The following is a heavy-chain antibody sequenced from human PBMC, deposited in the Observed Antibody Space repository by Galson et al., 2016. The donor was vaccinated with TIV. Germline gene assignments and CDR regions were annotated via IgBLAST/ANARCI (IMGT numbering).Heavy chain of an antibody. J-gene: IGHJ3*01. D-gene: IGHD3-22*01. CDR3: AEAFKYESSGYFRDAFDL. Sequence: SVKVSCKASGIIFSSHAITWVRQAPGQGLEWMGGIIPMFGTTNYAQKFQGRLTITADKSTSAAYMDLSSLRSEDTATYYCAEAFKYESSGYFRDAFDLWGQGTMV. V-gene: IGHV1-69*06. CDR1: GIIFSSHA. CDR2: IIPMFGTT.